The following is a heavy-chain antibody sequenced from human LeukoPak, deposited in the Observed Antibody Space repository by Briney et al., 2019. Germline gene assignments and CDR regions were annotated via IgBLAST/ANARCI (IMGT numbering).Heavy chain of an antibody. Sequence: PGGSLRLSCAASGFTFSSYSMNWVRQAPGKGLEWVSSISSRSSYIYYADSVKGRFTISRDNAKNSLYLQMNSLRAEDTAVYYCAREIVSSATFDYWGQGTLVTVSS. CDR2: ISSRSSYI. V-gene: IGHV3-21*01. CDR1: GFTFSSYS. CDR3: AREIVSSATFDY. J-gene: IGHJ4*02. D-gene: IGHD6-6*01.